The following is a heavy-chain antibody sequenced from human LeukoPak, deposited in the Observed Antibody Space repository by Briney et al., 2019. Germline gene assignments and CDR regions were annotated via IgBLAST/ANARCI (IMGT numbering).Heavy chain of an antibody. Sequence: GRSLRLSCAASGFTFSSYGMHWVRQAPGKGLEWVAVIWYDGSNKYYADSVKGRFTISRDNSKNTLYLQMNSLRAEDTAVYYCARVGAPTTMVRGAPPDYWGQGTLVTVSS. V-gene: IGHV3-33*01. CDR3: ARVGAPTTMVRGAPPDY. CDR2: IWYDGSNK. J-gene: IGHJ4*02. D-gene: IGHD3-10*01. CDR1: GFTFSSYG.